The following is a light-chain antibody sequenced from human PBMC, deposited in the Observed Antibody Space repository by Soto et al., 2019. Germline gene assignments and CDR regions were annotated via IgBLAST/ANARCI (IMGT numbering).Light chain of an antibody. Sequence: EIVLTQSPVTLSLSPGERATLSCRASQSVSNYLAWYQQKPGQAPRLLIYDASNRATGIPARFSGSGSGTDFTLTISSLELEDFVVYYCQQYGSSPPLTFGGGTKLDIK. V-gene: IGKV3-11*01. CDR2: DAS. CDR1: QSVSNY. J-gene: IGKJ4*01. CDR3: QQYGSSPPLT.